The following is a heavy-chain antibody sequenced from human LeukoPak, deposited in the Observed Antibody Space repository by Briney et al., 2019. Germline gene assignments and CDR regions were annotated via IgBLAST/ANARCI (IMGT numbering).Heavy chain of an antibody. Sequence: ASVKVSCKASGYTFTSYDINWVRQATGQGLEWMGWMNPNSGNTGYAQKFQGRVTMTRNTSISTAYMELSSLRSEDTAVYYCARGRSQAKGDYYYYYMDVWGKGTTVTVSS. CDR3: ARGRSQAKGDYYYYYMDV. D-gene: IGHD4/OR15-4a*01. CDR2: MNPNSGNT. J-gene: IGHJ6*03. V-gene: IGHV1-8*01. CDR1: GYTFTSYD.